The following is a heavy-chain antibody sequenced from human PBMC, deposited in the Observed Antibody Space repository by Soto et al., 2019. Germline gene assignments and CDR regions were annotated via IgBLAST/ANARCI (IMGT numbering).Heavy chain of an antibody. CDR1: GYTFTIYA. CDR3: ARNADFWSGYYPYYYYYYGMDV. Sequence: ASVKVSCKASGYTFTIYAMNWVRQAPGQGLEWMGWINTNTGNPTYAQGFTGRFVFSLDTSVSTAYLQICSLKAEDTAVYYCARNADFWSGYYPYYYYYYGMDVWGQGTTVTVSS. J-gene: IGHJ6*02. CDR2: INTNTGNP. D-gene: IGHD3-3*01. V-gene: IGHV7-4-1*01.